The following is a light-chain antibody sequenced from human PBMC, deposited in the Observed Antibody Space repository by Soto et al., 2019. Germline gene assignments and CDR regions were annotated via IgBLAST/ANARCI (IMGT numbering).Light chain of an antibody. CDR3: QLYGSSPKIT. J-gene: IGKJ3*01. CDR2: GAS. Sequence: EIVLTQSPGTLSLSPGERATLSCRASQSISSSYFAWYQQKPGQAPRLLIYGASNRATGIPDRFSGSGSGTDFTLTISRLEPEDFAVYYCQLYGSSPKITFGPGTKVDIK. V-gene: IGKV3-20*01. CDR1: QSISSSY.